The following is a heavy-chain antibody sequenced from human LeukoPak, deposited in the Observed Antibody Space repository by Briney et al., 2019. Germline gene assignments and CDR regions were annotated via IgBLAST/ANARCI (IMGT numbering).Heavy chain of an antibody. CDR1: GYTFTSYD. Sequence: GASVKVSCKASGYTFTSYDINWVRQATGQGLEWMGWINPNSGGTNYAQKFQGRVTMTRDTSISTAYMELSRLRSGDTAVYYCARDYCSGGSCSVFDYWGQGTLVTVSS. CDR2: INPNSGGT. D-gene: IGHD2-15*01. CDR3: ARDYCSGGSCSVFDY. J-gene: IGHJ4*02. V-gene: IGHV1-2*02.